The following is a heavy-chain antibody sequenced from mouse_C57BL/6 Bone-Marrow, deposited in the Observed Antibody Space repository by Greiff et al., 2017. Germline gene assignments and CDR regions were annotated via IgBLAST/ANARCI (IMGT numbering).Heavy chain of an antibody. CDR3: ARHTGAVYFDY. V-gene: IGHV5-6*01. J-gene: IGHJ2*01. Sequence: EVMLVESGGDLVKPGGSLKLSCAASGFTFSSYGMSWVRQTPDKRLEWVATISSGGSYTYYPDSVKGRCTISRDKAKNTLYLQISSLKSEDTAMYYCARHTGAVYFDYWGQGTTLTVSS. CDR2: ISSGGSYT. CDR1: GFTFSSYG. D-gene: IGHD4-1*01.